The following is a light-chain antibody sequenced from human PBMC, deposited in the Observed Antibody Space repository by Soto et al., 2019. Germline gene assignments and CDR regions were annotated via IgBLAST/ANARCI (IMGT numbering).Light chain of an antibody. V-gene: IGKV1-9*01. CDR1: QAISSY. CDR3: LQLNSYPLT. J-gene: IGKJ4*01. Sequence: DIQLTQSPSFLSASVGDRVTITCRASQAISSYLDWYQQKPGKGPKLLIHAASTLQSGVPLRFSGSGSGTDFTLTISSLQTEDFATYYCLQLNSYPLTFGGRTEVEIK. CDR2: AAS.